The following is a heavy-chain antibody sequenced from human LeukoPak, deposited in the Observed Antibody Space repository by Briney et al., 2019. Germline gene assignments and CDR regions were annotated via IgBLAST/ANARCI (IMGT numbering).Heavy chain of an antibody. V-gene: IGHV1-2*02. CDR2: INPNSGGT. Sequence: ASVQVSFNASGCTFIGYYMHWGRQAPGQGGEWMGWINPNSGGTNYAQKFQGRVTMTRDTSISTASMELSRLTPDDTAVYYCARGGVGATTYWGQGTLVTVSS. CDR3: ARGGVGATTY. D-gene: IGHD1-26*01. J-gene: IGHJ4*02. CDR1: GCTFIGYY.